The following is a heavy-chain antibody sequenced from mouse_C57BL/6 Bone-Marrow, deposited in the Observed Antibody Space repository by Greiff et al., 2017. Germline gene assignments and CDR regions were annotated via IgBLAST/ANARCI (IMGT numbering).Heavy chain of an antibody. Sequence: EVQLQESGGDLVKPGGSLKLSCAASGFTFSSYGMSWVRQTPDKRLEWVATISSGGSYTYYPDSVKGRFTISRDNAKNTLYLQMSSLKSEDTAMYYCARHYYGSSYEDMDYWGQGTSVTVSS. CDR2: ISSGGSYT. CDR1: GFTFSSYG. CDR3: ARHYYGSSYEDMDY. J-gene: IGHJ4*01. V-gene: IGHV5-6*01. D-gene: IGHD1-1*01.